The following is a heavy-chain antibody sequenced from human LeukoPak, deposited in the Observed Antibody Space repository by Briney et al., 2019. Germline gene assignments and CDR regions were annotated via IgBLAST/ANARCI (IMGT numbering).Heavy chain of an antibody. CDR1: GFTFSSYA. CDR3: ARDQSSYYDSSGYDY. J-gene: IGHJ4*02. V-gene: IGHV3-30-3*01. CDR2: ISYDGSNK. Sequence: PGGSLRLSCAASGFTFSSYAMHWVRQAPGKGLEWVAVISYDGSNKYYADSVKGRSTISRDNSKSTLYLQMNSLRAEDTAVYYCARDQSSYYDSSGYDYWGQGTLVTVSS. D-gene: IGHD3-22*01.